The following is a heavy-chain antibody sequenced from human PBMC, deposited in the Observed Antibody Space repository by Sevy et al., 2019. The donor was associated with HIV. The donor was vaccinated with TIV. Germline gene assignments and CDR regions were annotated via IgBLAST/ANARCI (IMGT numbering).Heavy chain of an antibody. D-gene: IGHD5-12*01. CDR3: AQDGDTIQMASPNGYFDL. CDR2: IDTTDGF. V-gene: IGHV3-13*01. Sequence: GGYLRLSCAASGFSFSRYDMHCVRQAAGGGLEWVSAIDTTDGFYYDDSVKGRFTISRDDAKNFMYLQMDSLRVGETDVNYCAQDGDTIQMASPNGYFDLWGRGTLVTVSS. J-gene: IGHJ2*01. CDR1: GFSFSRYD.